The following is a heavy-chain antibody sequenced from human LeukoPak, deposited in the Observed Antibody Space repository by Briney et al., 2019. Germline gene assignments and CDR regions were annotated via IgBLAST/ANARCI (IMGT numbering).Heavy chain of an antibody. D-gene: IGHD3-10*01. CDR1: GGSISSSDYY. J-gene: IGHJ4*02. V-gene: IGHV4-39*01. Sequence: SETLSLTCTVSGGSISSSDYYWGWIRQPPGKGLEWIGTMYYSGSTYYNPSLKSRVTISVDTSKNQFSLKLSSVTAADTAVYYCARTRYYYNSRSYGAPYYFDYWGQGTLVTVSS. CDR3: ARTRYYYNSRSYGAPYYFDY. CDR2: MYYSGST.